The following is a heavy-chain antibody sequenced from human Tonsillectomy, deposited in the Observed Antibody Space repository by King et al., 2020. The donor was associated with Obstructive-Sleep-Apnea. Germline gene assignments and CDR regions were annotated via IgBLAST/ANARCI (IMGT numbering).Heavy chain of an antibody. CDR1: GFTFSDYY. V-gene: IGHV3-11*06. D-gene: IGHD3-16*01. J-gene: IGHJ4*02. CDR3: ARALVDYIWGSAY. CDR2: ISGTSTST. Sequence: VQLVESGGGLVKPGGSLRLSCAASGFTFSDYYMSWIRQAPGKGLEWVSYISGTSTSTNYADSVKGRFTISRDNAKNSLYLQMNSLRAEDTAVYYCARALVDYIWGSAYWGQGTLVTVSS.